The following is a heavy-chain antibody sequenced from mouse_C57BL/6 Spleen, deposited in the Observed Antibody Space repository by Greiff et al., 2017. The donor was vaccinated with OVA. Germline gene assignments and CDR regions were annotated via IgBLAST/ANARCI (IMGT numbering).Heavy chain of an antibody. CDR1: GYTFTDYE. J-gene: IGHJ1*03. CDR2: IDPETGGT. D-gene: IGHD1-1*01. CDR3: TGTTVERYFDV. V-gene: IGHV1-15*01. Sequence: VKLQESGAELVRPGASVTLSCKASGYTFTDYEMHWVKQTPVHGLEWIGAIDPETGGTAYNQKFKGKAILTADKSSSTAYMELRSLTSEDSAVYYCTGTTVERYFDVWGTGTTVTVSS.